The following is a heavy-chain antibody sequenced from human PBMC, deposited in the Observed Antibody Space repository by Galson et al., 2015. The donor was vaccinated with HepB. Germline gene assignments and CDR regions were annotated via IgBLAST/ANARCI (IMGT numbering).Heavy chain of an antibody. D-gene: IGHD5-12*01. CDR2: IKEDGSQR. CDR1: GFTFSRYA. Sequence: SLRLSCAASGFTFSRYALTWVRQAPGKGLEWVASIKEDGSQRDYLDYVRGRFAISRDNAKNSVYLQMNSLRGEDTAEYYCGGGGGWLSDFWGQGIRVTVSS. V-gene: IGHV3-7*04. CDR3: GGGGGWLSDF. J-gene: IGHJ4*02.